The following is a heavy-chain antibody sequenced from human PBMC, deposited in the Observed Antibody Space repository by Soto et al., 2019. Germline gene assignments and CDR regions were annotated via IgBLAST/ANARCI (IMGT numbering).Heavy chain of an antibody. J-gene: IGHJ5*02. D-gene: IGHD6-13*01. CDR2: IYYSGST. V-gene: IGHV4-39*01. Sequence: SETLSLTCTVSGGSISSYYWGWIRQPPGKGLEWIGSIYYSGSTYYNPSLKSRVTISVDTSKNQFSLKLSSVTAADTAVYYCARHQSHSSSYVDPWGQGAPVTVSS. CDR1: GGSISSYY. CDR3: ARHQSHSSSYVDP.